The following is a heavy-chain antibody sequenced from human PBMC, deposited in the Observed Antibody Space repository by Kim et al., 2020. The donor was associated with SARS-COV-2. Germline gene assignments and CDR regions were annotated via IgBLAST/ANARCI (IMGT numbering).Heavy chain of an antibody. D-gene: IGHD3-22*01. CDR3: DKSSQTYYYWFDY. CDR1: GFTFSNFA. J-gene: IGHJ4*02. Sequence: GGSLRLSCAASGFTFSNFAMTWVRQAPGKGLEWVSTISGIVVTTTYADSVKGSFTISRENSKNTLYLYLKSLRVEDTAAYYCDKSSQTYYYWFDYWGQG. CDR2: ISGIVVTT. V-gene: IGHV3-23*01.